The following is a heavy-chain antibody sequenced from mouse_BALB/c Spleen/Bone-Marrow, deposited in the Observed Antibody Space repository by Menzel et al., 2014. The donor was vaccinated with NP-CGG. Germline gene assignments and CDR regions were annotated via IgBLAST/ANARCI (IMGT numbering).Heavy chain of an antibody. CDR1: GYTFTSYW. J-gene: IGHJ2*01. CDR2: VNPSNGRT. V-gene: IGHV1S81*02. CDR3: ARGGFDY. Sequence: QVQLQQSGAELLKPGASVKLSCKASGYTFTSYWMHWVKQRPGQGLEWIGEVNPSNGRTNYNEKFKSKATLTVDISSSTAYIHHNSLASEDSEVYYCARGGFDYLGQGPPLTVSS.